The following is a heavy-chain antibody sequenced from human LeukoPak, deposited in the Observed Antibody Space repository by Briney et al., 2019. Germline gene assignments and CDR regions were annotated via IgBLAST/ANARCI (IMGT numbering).Heavy chain of an antibody. D-gene: IGHD5-18*01. V-gene: IGHV1-46*01. CDR2: VNPGGDYT. Sequence: ASVKVSCKASGYPFTSYYIHWVRQAPGQGLEWMGIVNPGGDYTRSAQQFQGRLSMTRDTSSTTAYMELSSLRSDDTAVYYCARGGMGIQLWPFENWGQGTLVTVSS. CDR3: ARGGMGIQLWPFEN. CDR1: GYPFTSYY. J-gene: IGHJ4*02.